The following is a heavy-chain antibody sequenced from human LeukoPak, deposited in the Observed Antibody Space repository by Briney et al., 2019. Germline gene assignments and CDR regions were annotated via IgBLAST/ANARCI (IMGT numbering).Heavy chain of an antibody. CDR3: ARPTTVTMVDAFNI. CDR1: GFNFSSYW. D-gene: IGHD4-17*01. Sequence: GGSVRLSCAAAGFNFSSYWMTWVRQAPGKGLEWVANIKQDGSERYYVDSVKGRFTISRDNAKNSLYLQMNSLRAVDTAVYFCARPTTVTMVDAFNIWGLGTMVTVSS. V-gene: IGHV3-7*04. CDR2: IKQDGSER. J-gene: IGHJ3*02.